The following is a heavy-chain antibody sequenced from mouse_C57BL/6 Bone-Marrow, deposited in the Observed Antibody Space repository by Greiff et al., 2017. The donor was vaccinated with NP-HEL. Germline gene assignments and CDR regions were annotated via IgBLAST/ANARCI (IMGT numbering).Heavy chain of an antibody. CDR3: ARERMRDYDEGYYFDY. D-gene: IGHD2-4*01. Sequence: QVQLQQPGAELVKPGASVKLSCKASGYTFTSYWMQWVKQRPGQGLEWIGEIDPSDSYTNYNQKFKGKATLTVDTSSSTAYMQLSSLTSEDSAVYYCARERMRDYDEGYYFDYWGQGTTLTVSS. V-gene: IGHV1-50*01. CDR1: GYTFTSYW. J-gene: IGHJ2*01. CDR2: IDPSDSYT.